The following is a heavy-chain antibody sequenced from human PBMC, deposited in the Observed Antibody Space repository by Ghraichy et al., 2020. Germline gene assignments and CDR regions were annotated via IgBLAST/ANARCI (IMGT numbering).Heavy chain of an antibody. J-gene: IGHJ3*02. CDR3: ARSVTTGTDDAFDI. Sequence: SETLSLTCTVSGGSISSYYWSWIRQPPGKGLEWIGYMYNSGSTNYNPSLKSRVTISVDTSKNQFSLKLSSVTAADSAVYYCARSVTTGTDDAFDIWGQGTMVTVSS. CDR2: MYNSGST. CDR1: GGSISSYY. D-gene: IGHD4-17*01. V-gene: IGHV4-59*01.